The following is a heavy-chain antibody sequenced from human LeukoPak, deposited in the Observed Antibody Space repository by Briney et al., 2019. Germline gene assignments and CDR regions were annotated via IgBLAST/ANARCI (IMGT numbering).Heavy chain of an antibody. J-gene: IGHJ4*02. D-gene: IGHD1-26*01. CDR1: GFTFSSYS. Sequence: PGGSLRLSCAASGFTFSSYSMNWVRQAPGKGLEWVSGISGSGGTTYFAASVKGRFSVSRDNSKNTLYMQMNSLRAEDTAVYYCAKNEGFSGTYPFDNWGQGTLVTVSS. CDR2: ISGSGGTT. CDR3: AKNEGFSGTYPFDN. V-gene: IGHV3-23*01.